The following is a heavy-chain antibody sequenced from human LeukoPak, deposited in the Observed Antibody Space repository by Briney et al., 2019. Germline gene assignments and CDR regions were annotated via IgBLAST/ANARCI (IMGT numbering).Heavy chain of an antibody. CDR1: GYTFTGYY. Sequence: ASVKVSCKASGYTFTGYYMHWVRQAPGQGLEWMGRINPNSGGTNYAQKFQGRVTITTDTSISTAYTVLSRLRYEDKTAYYCGRGKYYDYVWGSYRPDYWGQGTLVTVSS. CDR3: GRGKYYDYVWGSYRPDY. J-gene: IGHJ4*02. V-gene: IGHV1-2*06. D-gene: IGHD3-16*02. CDR2: INPNSGGT.